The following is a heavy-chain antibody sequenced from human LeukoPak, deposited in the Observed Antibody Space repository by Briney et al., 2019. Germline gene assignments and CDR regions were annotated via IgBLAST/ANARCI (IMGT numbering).Heavy chain of an antibody. CDR1: GFTFSSYW. CDR2: INSDGSST. CDR3: ARAPDMVRGVISRAFDI. Sequence: QPGGSLSLSCAASGFTFSSYWMHWVRPAPGKGLVWVSRINSDGSSTSYADSVKGRFTISRDNAKNTLYLQMNSLRAEDTAVYYCARAPDMVRGVISRAFDIWGQGTMVTVSS. V-gene: IGHV3-74*01. D-gene: IGHD3-10*01. J-gene: IGHJ3*02.